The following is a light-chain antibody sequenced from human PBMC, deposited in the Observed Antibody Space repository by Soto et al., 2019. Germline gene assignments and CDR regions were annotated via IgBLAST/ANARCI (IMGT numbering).Light chain of an antibody. Sequence: QPVLTQPASVSGSPGQSITISCTGSSSDVGTYNLVSWYQQRPGKAPKLMIYEVSKRPSGVSNRFSGSKSDNTASLTISGLRAEDEADYYCCSYAGSSNVVFGGGTQLTVL. CDR3: CSYAGSSNVV. CDR1: SSDVGTYNL. V-gene: IGLV2-23*02. CDR2: EVS. J-gene: IGLJ2*01.